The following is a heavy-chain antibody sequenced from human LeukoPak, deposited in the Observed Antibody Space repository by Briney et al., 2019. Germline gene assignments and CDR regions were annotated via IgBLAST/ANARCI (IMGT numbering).Heavy chain of an antibody. V-gene: IGHV1-46*01. D-gene: IGHD3-10*01. CDR1: GYTFTCYY. CDR3: ARDSGMVRGTVDY. CDR2: INPSGGST. J-gene: IGHJ4*02. Sequence: EASVKVSCKSSGYTFTCYYMYWVRQAPGQGLEWMGIINPSGGSTSYAQKFQGRVTMTRDTSTSTVYMELSSLRSEDTAVYYCARDSGMVRGTVDYWGQGTLVTVPS.